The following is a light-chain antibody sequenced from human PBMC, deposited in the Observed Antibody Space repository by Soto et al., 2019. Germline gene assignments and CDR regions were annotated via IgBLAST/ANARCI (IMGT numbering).Light chain of an antibody. CDR2: YDS. J-gene: IGLJ2*01. Sequence: SYELTQPPSVSVAPGKTATITCGGNNIGSESVHWYQQKAGQAPVLVINYDSDRPSGIPERISGSNSGNTATLTISRVEAGEEADYYCQVWDSSSNHPVVFGGGTKLTVL. CDR3: QVWDSSSNHPVV. CDR1: NIGSES. V-gene: IGLV3-21*04.